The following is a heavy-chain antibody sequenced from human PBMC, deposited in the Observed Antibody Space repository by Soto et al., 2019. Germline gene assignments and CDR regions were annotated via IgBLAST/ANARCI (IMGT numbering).Heavy chain of an antibody. CDR3: ARAQYYDFWSGYYGPLDYYYYYMDV. CDR2: ISSSSSYI. CDR1: GFTSSSYS. D-gene: IGHD3-3*01. V-gene: IGHV3-21*01. Sequence: EVQLVESGGGLVKPGGSLRLSCAASGFTSSSYSMNWVRQAPGKGLEWVSSISSSSSYIYYADSVKGRFTISRDNAKNSLYLQMNSLRAEDTAVYYCARAQYYDFWSGYYGPLDYYYYYMDVWGKGTTVTVSS. J-gene: IGHJ6*03.